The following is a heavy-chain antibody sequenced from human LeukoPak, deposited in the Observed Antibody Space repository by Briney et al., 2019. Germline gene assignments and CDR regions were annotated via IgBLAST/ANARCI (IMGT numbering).Heavy chain of an antibody. CDR3: AKSNGYGLVDI. CDR2: INHSGST. J-gene: IGHJ3*02. V-gene: IGHV4-34*01. CDR1: GGSFSGYY. Sequence: SETLSLTCAVYGGSFSGYYWSWIRQPPGKGLEWIGEINHSGSTNYNPSLKRRVTISLDTSKNQFSLKLRSVTAADTAVYYCAKSNGYGLVDIWGQGTMVTVSS. D-gene: IGHD3-10*01.